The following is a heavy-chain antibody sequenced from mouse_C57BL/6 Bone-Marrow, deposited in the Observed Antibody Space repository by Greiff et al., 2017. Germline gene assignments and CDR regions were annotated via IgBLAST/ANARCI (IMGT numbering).Heavy chain of an antibody. CDR1: GYAFSSSW. J-gene: IGHJ2*01. CDR3: ARLGYYFDF. CDR2: IYPGDGDT. V-gene: IGHV1-82*01. Sequence: VQLQASGPELVKPGASVKISCKASGYAFSSSWMNWVKQRPGKGLEWIGRIYPGDGDTNYNGKFKGKGTLTADKSSSTAYMQLSSRASDDSAFYVCARLGYYFDFWGQGTTLTVSS. D-gene: IGHD2-2*01.